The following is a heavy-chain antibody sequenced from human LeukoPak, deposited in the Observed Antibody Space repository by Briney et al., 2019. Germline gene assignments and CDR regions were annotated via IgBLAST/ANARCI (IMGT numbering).Heavy chain of an antibody. CDR3: AKDTPDSYDAFDI. D-gene: IGHD5-18*01. Sequence: GGSLRLSCAASGFTFSSYAMSWVRQAPGKGLEWVSAISGSGCSTYYADSVKGRFTISRDNSKNTLYLQMNTLIAEHTAVYYCAKDTPDSYDAFDIWGQGTMVTVSS. CDR2: ISGSGCST. V-gene: IGHV3-23*01. J-gene: IGHJ3*02. CDR1: GFTFSSYA.